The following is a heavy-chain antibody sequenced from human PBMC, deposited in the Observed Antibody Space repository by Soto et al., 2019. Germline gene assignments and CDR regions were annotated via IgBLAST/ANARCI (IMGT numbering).Heavy chain of an antibody. Sequence: SVKVSCKASGGTFSSYAISWVRQAPGQGLEWMGGIIPIFGTANYAQKFQGRVTITADESTSTAYMELSSLRSEDTAVYYCARDRDSYGYSTHAFDIWGQGTMVTVSS. CDR3: ARDRDSYGYSTHAFDI. CDR1: GGTFSSYA. J-gene: IGHJ3*02. CDR2: IIPIFGTA. D-gene: IGHD5-18*01. V-gene: IGHV1-69*13.